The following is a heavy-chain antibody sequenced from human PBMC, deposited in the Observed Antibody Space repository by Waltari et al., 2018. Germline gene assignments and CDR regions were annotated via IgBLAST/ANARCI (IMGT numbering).Heavy chain of an antibody. CDR2: INAGNGNT. D-gene: IGHD5-18*01. CDR1: GYTFTSYA. J-gene: IGHJ5*02. V-gene: IGHV1-3*01. CDR3: AREGRIQPNPRTFDP. Sequence: QVQLVQSGAEVKKPGASVKVSCKASGYTFTSYAMHWVRQAPGQRLEWMGWINAGNGNTKYSQKFQGRVTITRDTSASTAYMELSSLRSEDTAVYYCAREGRIQPNPRTFDPWGQGTLVTVSS.